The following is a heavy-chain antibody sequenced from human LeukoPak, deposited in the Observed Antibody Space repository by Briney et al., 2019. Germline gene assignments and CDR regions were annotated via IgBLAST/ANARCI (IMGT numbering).Heavy chain of an antibody. CDR3: AREGEGRIAARPFDY. V-gene: IGHV1-2*02. CDR1: GYTFTGYY. J-gene: IGHJ4*02. Sequence: ASVKVSCKASGYTFTGYYMHWVRQAPGQGLEWMGWINPNSGGTNYAQKFQGRVTMTRDTSISTAYMELSRLRSDDTAVYYCAREGEGRIAARPFDYWGQGTLVTVSS. CDR2: INPNSGGT. D-gene: IGHD6-6*01.